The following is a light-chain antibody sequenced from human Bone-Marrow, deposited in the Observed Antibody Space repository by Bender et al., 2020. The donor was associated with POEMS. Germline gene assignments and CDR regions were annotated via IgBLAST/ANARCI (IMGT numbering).Light chain of an antibody. CDR2: DVT. J-gene: IGLJ1*01. V-gene: IGLV2-14*03. CDR3: SSYTGSSTYV. Sequence: QSALTQPASVSGSPGQSITISCTGTSSDVGGFNYVSWYQQHPGKAPKLMIFDVTNRPSGVSNRFSGSKSGNTASLTISGLQAEDEADYYCSSYTGSSTYVFGTGPEVTVI. CDR1: SSDVGGFNY.